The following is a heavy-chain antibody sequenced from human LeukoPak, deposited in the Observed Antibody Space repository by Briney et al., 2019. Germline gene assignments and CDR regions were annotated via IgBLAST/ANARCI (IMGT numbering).Heavy chain of an antibody. CDR2: IYSGGST. CDR1: GFTVSSNY. CDR3: ARVGDSYGFPFLD. D-gene: IGHD5-18*01. Sequence: GGSLRLSCAASGFTVSSNYMSWVRQAPGKGLEWVSVIYSGGSTYYADSVKGRFTISRDNSKNTLYLQMNSLRAEDTAVYYCARVGDSYGFPFLDWGQGTLVTVSS. V-gene: IGHV3-53*01. J-gene: IGHJ4*02.